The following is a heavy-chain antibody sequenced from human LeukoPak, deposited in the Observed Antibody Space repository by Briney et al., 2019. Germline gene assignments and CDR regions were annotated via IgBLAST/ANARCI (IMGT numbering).Heavy chain of an antibody. CDR2: ISSSSSYI. Sequence: PGGSLRLSCAASGFTLSSYSMNWVRQAPGKGLEWVSSISSSSSYIYYADSVKGRFTISRDNAKNSLYLQMNSLRAEDTAVYYCARVRTIAVAGSLSLNWFDPWGQGTLVTVSS. J-gene: IGHJ5*02. CDR3: ARVRTIAVAGSLSLNWFDP. CDR1: GFTLSSYS. V-gene: IGHV3-21*01. D-gene: IGHD6-19*01.